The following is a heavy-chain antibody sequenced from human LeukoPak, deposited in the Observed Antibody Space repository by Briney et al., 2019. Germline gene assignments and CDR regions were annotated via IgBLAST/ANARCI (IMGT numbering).Heavy chain of an antibody. CDR1: GGSVSDYY. CDR3: ARVSTGWYHYFDS. V-gene: IGHV4-59*02. CDR2: IYHTGST. Sequence: SETLSLTCTISGGSVSDYYWSWIRQSPGKGLEWIGYIYHTGSTSYSPSLKSRVTISADTSQNQFSLNLSSVTAADTAVYYCARVSTGWYHYFDSWGQGTLVTVSS. D-gene: IGHD6-19*01. J-gene: IGHJ4*02.